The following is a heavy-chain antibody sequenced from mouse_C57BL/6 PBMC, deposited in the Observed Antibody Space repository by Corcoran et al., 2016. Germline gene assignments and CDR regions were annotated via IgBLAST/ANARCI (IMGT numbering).Heavy chain of an antibody. V-gene: IGHV1-18*01. CDR1: GYTFTDYT. D-gene: IGHD2-1*01. Sequence: EVQLQQSGPELVKPGASVKIPCKASGYTFTDYTMDWVKQSHGKSLEWIGDINPNNGGTIYNQKFKGKATLTVDKSSSTAYMELRSLTSEDTAVYYCARGGKPGDWYVDVWGTGTTVTVSS. CDR3: ARGGKPGDWYVDV. CDR2: INPNNGGT. J-gene: IGHJ1*03.